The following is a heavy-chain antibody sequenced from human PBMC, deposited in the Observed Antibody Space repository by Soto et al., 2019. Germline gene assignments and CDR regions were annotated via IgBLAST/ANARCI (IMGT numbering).Heavy chain of an antibody. D-gene: IGHD3-16*01. CDR2: INPGDSDT. V-gene: IGHV5-51*01. CDR1: GYTFTTYW. CDR3: ARLAVSTFGGVVVPDGFDI. Sequence: GESLKISCKGSGYTFTTYWIGWVRQMPGRGLEWMGIINPGDSDTRYSPSFQGQVTISVDKSISTASLQWTSLKDSDTAMYYCARLAVSTFGGVVVPDGFDIRGQGTTVTVPS. J-gene: IGHJ3*02.